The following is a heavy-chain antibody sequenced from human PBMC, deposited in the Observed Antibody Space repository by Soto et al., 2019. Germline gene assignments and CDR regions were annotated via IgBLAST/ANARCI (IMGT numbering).Heavy chain of an antibody. CDR3: VRDGAATGSVYLDY. CDR2: ISYSGST. J-gene: IGHJ4*02. Sequence: QVQLQESGPGLVKPSETLSLTCTVSGGSISGYFWCWIRQPPGKGLEWIGYISYSGSTNYNSSLKSRVTMSIDTSKNQFSLRLTSVTAADTAVYYCVRDGAATGSVYLDYWGQGTLVTVSS. CDR1: GGSISGYF. V-gene: IGHV4-59*01. D-gene: IGHD6-13*01.